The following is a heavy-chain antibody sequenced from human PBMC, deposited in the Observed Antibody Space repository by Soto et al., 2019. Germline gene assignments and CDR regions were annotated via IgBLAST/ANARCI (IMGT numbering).Heavy chain of an antibody. Sequence: GGSLRLSCAASGFTFSSYWMSWVRQAPGKGLEWVANIKQDGSEKYYVDSVKGRFTISRDNAKNSLYLQMNSLRAEDTAVYYCARNVAFGVVISQYYMDVWGKGTTVTVSS. J-gene: IGHJ6*03. V-gene: IGHV3-7*01. CDR1: GFTFSSYW. D-gene: IGHD3-3*01. CDR3: ARNVAFGVVISQYYMDV. CDR2: IKQDGSEK.